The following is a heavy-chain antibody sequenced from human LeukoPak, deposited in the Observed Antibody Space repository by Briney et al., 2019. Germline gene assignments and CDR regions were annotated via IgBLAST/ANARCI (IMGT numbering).Heavy chain of an antibody. V-gene: IGHV3-23*01. Sequence: QAGGSLRLSCAASGFTFSSYAMSWVRQAPGKGLEWVSDISGSGGSTYYADSVKGRFTISRDNAKNSLYLQMNSLRAEDTAVYYCARDWEYYYDRRTPGYWGQGTLVTVSS. CDR2: ISGSGGST. D-gene: IGHD3-22*01. CDR3: ARDWEYYYDRRTPGY. CDR1: GFTFSSYA. J-gene: IGHJ4*02.